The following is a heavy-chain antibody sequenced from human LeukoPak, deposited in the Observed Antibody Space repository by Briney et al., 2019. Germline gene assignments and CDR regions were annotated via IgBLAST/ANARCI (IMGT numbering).Heavy chain of an antibody. V-gene: IGHV3-66*01. CDR2: IYSGGST. CDR3: ASSSGWYNSFDY. Sequence: GGSLRLSCAASGFTVSSNYMTWVRQAPGKGLEWVSVIYSGGSTYYADSVKGRFTISRDNSKNTLFLQMNSLRAKDTAVYYCASSSGWYNSFDYWGLGTLVTVSS. D-gene: IGHD6-19*01. J-gene: IGHJ4*02. CDR1: GFTVSSNY.